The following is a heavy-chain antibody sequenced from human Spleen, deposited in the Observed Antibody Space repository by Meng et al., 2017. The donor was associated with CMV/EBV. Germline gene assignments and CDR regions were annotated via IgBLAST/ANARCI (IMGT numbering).Heavy chain of an antibody. CDR1: GFSFSGYA. CDR3: TRDEGAVADPSSIDY. D-gene: IGHD6-19*01. J-gene: IGHJ4*02. Sequence: GGSLRLSCAASGFSFSGYAMNWVRQAPGKGLEWVSSISSSSNYIYYADSVRGRFTVSRDNAKNSLYLQMNSLRAEDTAMYYCTRDEGAVADPSSIDYWGQGTLVTVSS. V-gene: IGHV3-21*01. CDR2: ISSSSNYI.